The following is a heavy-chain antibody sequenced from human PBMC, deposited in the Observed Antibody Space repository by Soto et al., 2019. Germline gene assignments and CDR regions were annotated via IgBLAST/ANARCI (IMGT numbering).Heavy chain of an antibody. CDR3: ARMYYYDSSGYN. CDR2: IYYSGST. V-gene: IGHV4-39*01. J-gene: IGHJ4*02. D-gene: IGHD3-22*01. Sequence: QLQLQESGPGLVKPSETLSLTCTVSGGSISSSSYYWGWIRQPPGKGLEWIGSIYYSGSTYYNPSLKSRVTISVDSSKNQFSLKLSSVTAADTAVYYCARMYYYDSSGYNWGQGTLVTVSS. CDR1: GGSISSSSYY.